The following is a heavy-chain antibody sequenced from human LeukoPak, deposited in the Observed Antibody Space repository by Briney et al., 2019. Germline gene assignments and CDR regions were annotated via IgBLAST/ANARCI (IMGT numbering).Heavy chain of an antibody. D-gene: IGHD6-13*01. CDR1: GFSFSSHA. Sequence: PGGSLRLSCAASGFSFSSHAMHWVRQAPGKGLEYVSAISGNGDGTWYRDSVKGRFSISRDNSEQMLYLQMGSLRAEDMAVYFCARASITASGPHDVYDIWGRGTMVTVSS. CDR3: ARASITASGPHDVYDI. CDR2: ISGNGDGT. V-gene: IGHV3-64*02. J-gene: IGHJ3*02.